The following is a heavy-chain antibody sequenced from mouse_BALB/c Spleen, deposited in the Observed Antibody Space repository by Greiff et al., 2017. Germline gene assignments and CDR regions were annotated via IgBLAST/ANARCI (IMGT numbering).Heavy chain of an antibody. D-gene: IGHD1-2*01. J-gene: IGHJ2*01. CDR3: ARDYYGSLDY. Sequence: EVQLQQSGPGLVKPSQSLSLTCTVTGYSITSYYARYWIRQSPENLVEWMDYISYSGSTSYNPSLKSRISITRDTSKNQYFLQLNSVTTEDTATYYCARDYYGSLDYWGQGTTLTVSS. CDR1: GYSITSYYA. CDR2: ISYSGST. V-gene: IGHV3-2*02.